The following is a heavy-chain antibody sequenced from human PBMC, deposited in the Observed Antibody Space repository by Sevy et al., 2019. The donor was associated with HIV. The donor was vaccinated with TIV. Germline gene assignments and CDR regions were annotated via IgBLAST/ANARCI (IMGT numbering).Heavy chain of an antibody. CDR1: GFPFSDYG. D-gene: IGHD7-27*01. Sequence: GGSLRLSCAASGFPFSDYGMSWVRQAPGKGLEWVSDISGSAGSTYYADSVKGRFTISRDNSKNTLYLQLNSLRAEDAGVYYCAKTTPPNWGYDYWGQGTPVTVSS. CDR3: AKTTPPNWGYDY. CDR2: ISGSAGST. J-gene: IGHJ4*02. V-gene: IGHV3-23*01.